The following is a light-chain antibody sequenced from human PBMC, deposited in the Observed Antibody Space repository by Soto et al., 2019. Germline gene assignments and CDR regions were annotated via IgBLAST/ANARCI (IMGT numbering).Light chain of an antibody. V-gene: IGLV2-14*01. CDR1: SSDVGAYNL. CDR3: ASLTTTNFV. CDR2: EVT. J-gene: IGLJ1*01. Sequence: QSVLTQPASVSGSPGQSITISCTGTSSDVGAYNLVSWYQHLPDKAPKLIISEVTNRPSGVSDRFSGSKSGNTASLTTSGLQAEDEADYYCASLTTTNFVFGSGTKVTVL.